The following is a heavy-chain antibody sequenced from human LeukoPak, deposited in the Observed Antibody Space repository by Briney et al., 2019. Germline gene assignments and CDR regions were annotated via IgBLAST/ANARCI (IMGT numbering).Heavy chain of an antibody. CDR1: GGSISNYY. CDR2: IYYSGTT. V-gene: IGHV4-59*01. J-gene: IGHJ4*02. CDR3: ARGVYIAAAQYGY. Sequence: SETLSLTCTVSGGSISNYYWSWIRQPPGKGLEWIGYIYYSGTTNYNPSPKSRVTISVDTSKNQFSLKLNSVTAADTAVYYCARGVYIAAAQYGYWGQGTLVTVSS. D-gene: IGHD6-13*01.